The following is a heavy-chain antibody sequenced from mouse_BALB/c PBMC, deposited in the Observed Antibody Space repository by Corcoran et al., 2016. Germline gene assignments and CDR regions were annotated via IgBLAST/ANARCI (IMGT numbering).Heavy chain of an antibody. J-gene: IGHJ2*01. D-gene: IGHD3-3*01. CDR3: ARGDSSNFDY. CDR1: GYTFTNYG. CDR2: INTYTGEP. Sequence: QIQLVQSGPELKKPGETVKISCKASGYTFTNYGMNWVKQAPGKGLKWMGWINTYTGEPTYADDFKGRSAFSLETSASTAYLQINNLKNEDMATYFCARGDSSNFDYWGQGTTLTVSS. V-gene: IGHV9-1*02.